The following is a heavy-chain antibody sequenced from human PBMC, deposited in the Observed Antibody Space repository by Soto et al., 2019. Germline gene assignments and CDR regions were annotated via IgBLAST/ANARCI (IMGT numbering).Heavy chain of an antibody. CDR2: LSTSGSTM. D-gene: IGHD6-13*01. V-gene: IGHV3-48*03. J-gene: IGHJ6*02. CDR3: ARANSPAGLDV. CDR1: GFTFSNYE. Sequence: PGGSLRLSCTASGFTFSNYEMTWVRQAPGKGLEWVSYLSTSGSTMYYADSVKGRFTISRDNAKNSLFLQMNSLRAEDTAVYYCARANSPAGLDVWGQGTTGTVS.